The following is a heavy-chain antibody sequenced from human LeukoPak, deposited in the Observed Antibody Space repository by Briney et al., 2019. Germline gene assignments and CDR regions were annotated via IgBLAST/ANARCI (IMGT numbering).Heavy chain of an antibody. CDR2: IRYDGSNK. J-gene: IGHJ6*03. Sequence: GGSLRLSCAASGFTFSSYGMHWVRQAPGKGLEWVAFIRYDGSNKYYADSVKGRFTISRDNSKNTLYLQMNSLRAEDTAVYYCVHQGSSSDGYYYYMDVWGKGTTVTVSS. D-gene: IGHD6-6*01. CDR1: GFTFSSYG. CDR3: VHQGSSSDGYYYYMDV. V-gene: IGHV3-30*02.